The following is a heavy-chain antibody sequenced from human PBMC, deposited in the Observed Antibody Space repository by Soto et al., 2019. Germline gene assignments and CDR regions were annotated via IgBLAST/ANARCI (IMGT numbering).Heavy chain of an antibody. Sequence: SVKVSCKASGYTFISYGISWVRQAPGQGLEWMGGIIPIFGTANYAQKFQGRVTITADESTSTAYMELSSLRSEDTAVYYCARATIFGVVNYYYYGMDVWGQGTTVTVSS. CDR1: GYTFISYG. V-gene: IGHV1-69*13. D-gene: IGHD3-3*01. J-gene: IGHJ6*02. CDR2: IIPIFGTA. CDR3: ARATIFGVVNYYYYGMDV.